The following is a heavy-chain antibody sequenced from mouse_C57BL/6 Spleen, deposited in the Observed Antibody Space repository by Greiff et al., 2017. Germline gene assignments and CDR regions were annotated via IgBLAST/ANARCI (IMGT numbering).Heavy chain of an antibody. V-gene: IGHV1-4*01. Sequence: QVQLQQSGAELARPGASVKMSCKASGYTFTSYTMHWVKQTPGQGLEWIGYINPSSGYTTYNQKFKDKATLTADKSSSTAYMQLSSLTSEDSAVYYCARSGNTVVDYYAMDDWGQGTSVTVSS. CDR2: INPSSGYT. CDR3: ARSGNTVVDYYAMDD. D-gene: IGHD1-1*01. J-gene: IGHJ4*01. CDR1: GYTFTSYT.